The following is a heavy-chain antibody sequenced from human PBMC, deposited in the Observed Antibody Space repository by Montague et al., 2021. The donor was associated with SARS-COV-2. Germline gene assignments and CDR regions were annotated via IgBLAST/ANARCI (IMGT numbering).Heavy chain of an antibody. CDR2: ISYSGRT. J-gene: IGHJ6*03. CDR1: GGSVSSSPYY. V-gene: IGHV4-39*01. D-gene: IGHD3-10*01. Sequence: SETLSLTCTVSGGSVSSSPYYWGWIRQPPGRGLEWVGSISYSGRTYFSPSLKSRLTISVDSSENQFSLRLSSVTAADTAVYYCASSYYYGSGTYVYNYYMDVWGKETTVTVSS. CDR3: ASSYYYGSGTYVYNYYMDV.